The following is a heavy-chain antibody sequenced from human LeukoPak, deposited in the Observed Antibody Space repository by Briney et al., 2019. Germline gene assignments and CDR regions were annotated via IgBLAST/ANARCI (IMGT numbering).Heavy chain of an antibody. V-gene: IGHV1-3*01. D-gene: IGHD6-13*01. CDR2: INGDNGNT. CDR1: GSSFSSSV. CDR3: ATSPTMAPAGTGDY. Sequence: ASVKVSCKASGSSFSSSVLHWVRQAPGQRLEWMGWINGDNGNTKYSEKFQGRVTITADKSTSTAYMELSSLRSEDTAVYYCATSPTMAPAGTGDYWGQGTLVTVSS. J-gene: IGHJ4*02.